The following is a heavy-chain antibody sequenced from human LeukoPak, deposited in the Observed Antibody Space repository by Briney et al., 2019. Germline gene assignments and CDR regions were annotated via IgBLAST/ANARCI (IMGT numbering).Heavy chain of an antibody. CDR1: GYTFTSYD. J-gene: IGHJ4*02. Sequence: ASVKVSCKASGYTFTSYDINWVRQATGQGLEWMGWMNPNSGNTGYAQKFQGRVTITRNTSISTAYMELSSLRSEDTAVYYCARSVYGDYYDSSGYFDYWGQGTLVTVFS. D-gene: IGHD3-22*01. CDR3: ARSVYGDYYDSSGYFDY. CDR2: MNPNSGNT. V-gene: IGHV1-8*01.